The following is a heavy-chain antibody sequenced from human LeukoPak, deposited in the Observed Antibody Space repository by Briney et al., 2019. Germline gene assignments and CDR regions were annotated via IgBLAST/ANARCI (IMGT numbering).Heavy chain of an antibody. J-gene: IGHJ4*02. CDR2: INPNSGGT. CDR1: GYTFTGYY. Sequence: ASVKVSCKASGYTFTGYYMHWVRQAPGQGLEWMGWINPNSGGTNYAQKFQGRVTMTRDASISTAYMELSRLRSDDTAVYYCARPYYDFWSGYNIYYFDYWGQGTLVTVSS. D-gene: IGHD3-3*01. V-gene: IGHV1-2*02. CDR3: ARPYYDFWSGYNIYYFDY.